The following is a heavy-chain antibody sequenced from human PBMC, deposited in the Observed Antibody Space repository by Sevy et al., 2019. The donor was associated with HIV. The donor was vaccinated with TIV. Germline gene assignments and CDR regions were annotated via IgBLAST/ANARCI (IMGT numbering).Heavy chain of an antibody. V-gene: IGHV3-23*01. Sequence: GGSLRLSCAASGFTFSNYAMTWVRQAPGKGLEWVSSMIGSGGTTYYADSVNGRFTVSRDNSKNTLYLQMNSLRAEDTAVYYCAKDGVHGGNFEYFHHWGQGTLVTVSS. CDR3: AKDGVHGGNFEYFHH. D-gene: IGHD2-21*02. CDR1: GFTFSNYA. J-gene: IGHJ1*01. CDR2: MIGSGGTT.